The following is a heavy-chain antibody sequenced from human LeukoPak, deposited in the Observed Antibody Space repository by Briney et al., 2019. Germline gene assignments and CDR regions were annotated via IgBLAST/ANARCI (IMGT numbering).Heavy chain of an antibody. Sequence: PSETLSLTCTVSGGSISSSSYYWGWVRQPPGKGLEWIGCMHYSGSTYYNPSLKSRVTISVDTSKNQFSLNLNSVTAADTAVYYCARSVATVVTPVAPGPSFDYWGQGTLVTVSS. D-gene: IGHD4-23*01. V-gene: IGHV4-39*07. CDR3: ARSVATVVTPVAPGPSFDY. CDR1: GGSISSSSYY. CDR2: MHYSGST. J-gene: IGHJ4*02.